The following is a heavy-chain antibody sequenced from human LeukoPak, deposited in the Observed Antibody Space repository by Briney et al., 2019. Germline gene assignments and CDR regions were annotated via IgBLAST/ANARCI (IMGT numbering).Heavy chain of an antibody. J-gene: IGHJ2*01. V-gene: IGHV4-31*03. CDR1: GGSISSGASD. D-gene: IGHD3-22*01. CDR3: ARAARQGFTMIVVPFFYFDL. Sequence: ASQTLSLTCTVSGGSISSGASDWGWIRQHPKRGLEWVGCINHSGSTYYNPSLGSRVTMSVDTSKNQFSLKLSSVTAADSAVYYCARAARQGFTMIVVPFFYFDLWGRGTLVTVSS. CDR2: INHSGST.